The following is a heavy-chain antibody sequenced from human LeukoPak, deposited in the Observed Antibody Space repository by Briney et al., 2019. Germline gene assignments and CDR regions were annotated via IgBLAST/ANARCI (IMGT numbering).Heavy chain of an antibody. Sequence: GGTLRLSCAASGFTFSTYAMNWVRQAPGKGLEWVSTINHNGGNTYYADSVKGRFTISRDNSKNTLYLQMNSLRAEDTAVYYCAKVYVWNEYYFDYWGQGTLVTVSS. CDR3: AKVYVWNEYYFDY. J-gene: IGHJ4*02. CDR1: GFTFSTYA. CDR2: INHNGGNT. D-gene: IGHD1-1*01. V-gene: IGHV3-23*01.